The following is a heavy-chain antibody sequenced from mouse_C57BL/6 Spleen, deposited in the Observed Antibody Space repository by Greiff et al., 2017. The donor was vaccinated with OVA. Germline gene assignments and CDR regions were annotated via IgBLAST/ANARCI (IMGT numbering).Heavy chain of an antibody. CDR2: IDPSDSYT. J-gene: IGHJ3*01. CDR3: ARVGGSWFAY. D-gene: IGHD4-1*01. CDR1: GYTFTSYW. Sequence: VKLQQPGAELVRPGTSVKLSCKASGYTFTSYWMHWVKQRPGQGLEWIGVIDPSDSYTTYNQKFKGKATLTVDTSSSTAYMQLSSLTSEDSAVYYCARVGGSWFAYWGQGTLVTVSA. V-gene: IGHV1-59*01.